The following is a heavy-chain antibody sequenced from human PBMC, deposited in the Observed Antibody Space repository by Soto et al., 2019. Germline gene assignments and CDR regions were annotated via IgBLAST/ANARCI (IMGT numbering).Heavy chain of an antibody. D-gene: IGHD6-19*01. CDR2: INHSGST. J-gene: IGHJ4*02. CDR1: GESLSGYY. CDR3: ARTTDSGWYHC. V-gene: IGHV4-34*01. Sequence: SETLSLTCAVYGESLSGYYWSWIRQPPGKGLEWIGEINHSGSTNYNPSLKSRVTISVDTSKNQFFLKMTYVTAADTAVFYCARTTDSGWYHCWGQGTLVTVS.